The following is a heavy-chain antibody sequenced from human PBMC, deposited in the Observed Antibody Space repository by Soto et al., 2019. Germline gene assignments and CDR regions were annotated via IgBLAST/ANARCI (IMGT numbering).Heavy chain of an antibody. CDR3: ARGGNSGSFGY. CDR2: VNPYNGFT. V-gene: IGHV1-18*01. CDR1: GYTFMSYN. D-gene: IGHD3-10*01. J-gene: IGHJ4*02. Sequence: ASVKVSCKASGYTFMSYNINWVRQAPGQGLEWMGWVNPYNGFTNYAQKLQGRVTMATDTSTSTAYMELRSLRSDDTAMYYCARGGNSGSFGYWGQGALVTVSS.